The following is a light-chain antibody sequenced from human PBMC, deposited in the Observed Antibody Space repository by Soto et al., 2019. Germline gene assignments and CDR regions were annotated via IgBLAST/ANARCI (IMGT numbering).Light chain of an antibody. Sequence: EIVMTQSPATLSVSPGGRATLSCRASQSISDTLAWYQQKPGQAPRLLIYGASIRATGIPARFSGSGSWTEFTLTISSLQSEDFAVYYCQQYNTWPPITFGQGTRLEIK. CDR3: QQYNTWPPIT. CDR2: GAS. J-gene: IGKJ5*01. CDR1: QSISDT. V-gene: IGKV3-15*01.